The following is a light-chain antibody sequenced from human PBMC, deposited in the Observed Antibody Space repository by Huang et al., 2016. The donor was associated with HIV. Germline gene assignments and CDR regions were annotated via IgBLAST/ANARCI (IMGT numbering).Light chain of an antibody. CDR2: AAS. Sequence: DIQMTQSPSAMSASVGDRVTITCRASQDISNSLAWFQQKPGKAPKRLLYAASNLQSGVPSRFSGSGSGTEFTLTITSLQPADFATFYCLQYNGYPWTFGQGTTVEIK. J-gene: IGKJ1*01. V-gene: IGKV1-17*03. CDR1: QDISNS. CDR3: LQYNGYPWT.